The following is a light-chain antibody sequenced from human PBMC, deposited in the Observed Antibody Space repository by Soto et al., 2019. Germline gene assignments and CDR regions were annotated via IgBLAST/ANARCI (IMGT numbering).Light chain of an antibody. V-gene: IGKV3-11*01. CDR2: HTS. Sequence: EIVLTQSPATLSFSPGERATLSCRASQSVSSFLAWYQQKPGQAPRLLMYHTSNRATGIPARFSGSGSGTDFSLTISSLEPEDCALYYFQRRGTWPTTFGQGTHVESK. J-gene: IGKJ1*01. CDR1: QSVSSF. CDR3: QRRGTWPTT.